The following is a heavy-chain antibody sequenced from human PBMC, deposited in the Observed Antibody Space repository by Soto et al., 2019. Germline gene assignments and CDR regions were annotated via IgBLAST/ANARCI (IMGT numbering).Heavy chain of an antibody. CDR3: ARGGEVVTQAPCEY. J-gene: IGHJ4*02. Sequence: GVFMSLSCTASAVTFSSHSLNWISQDPGQGLEGVSSISSRSIYIYYADSLKGRFTISRDNAKNSLYLQMNSLRAEDTAVYYCARGGEVVTQAPCEYWGPGPLGTVSA. CDR2: ISSRSIYI. V-gene: IGHV3-21*01. CDR1: AVTFSSHS. D-gene: IGHD3-22*01.